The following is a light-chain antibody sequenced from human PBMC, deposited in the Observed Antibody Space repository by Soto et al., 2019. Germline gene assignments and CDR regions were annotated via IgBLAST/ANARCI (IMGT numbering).Light chain of an antibody. V-gene: IGKV3-20*01. Sequence: VLTQSPGTLSLSPGERATLSCRASQSVSRYLVWYQQKPGQDPRLLIYGASSRASVLPDRFSGSGSGTDFTLTINRLVPEDSAVYYGQQFDTSPYTFSQGTKLEIK. CDR2: GAS. CDR3: QQFDTSPYT. CDR1: QSVSRY. J-gene: IGKJ2*01.